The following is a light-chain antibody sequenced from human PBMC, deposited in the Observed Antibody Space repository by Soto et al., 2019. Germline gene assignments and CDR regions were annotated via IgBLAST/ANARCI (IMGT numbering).Light chain of an antibody. V-gene: IGKV1-39*01. Sequence: DIQMTKAPSSLSASVGDRVTITCRASQSISSYLHWYQQKPGKAAKLLIYAASSLQSGVPSRFSGSGSETDFTLTISRLQPEDFATYYCQQTYSTPRTFGGRTKVDIK. CDR2: AAS. J-gene: IGKJ4*01. CDR1: QSISSY. CDR3: QQTYSTPRT.